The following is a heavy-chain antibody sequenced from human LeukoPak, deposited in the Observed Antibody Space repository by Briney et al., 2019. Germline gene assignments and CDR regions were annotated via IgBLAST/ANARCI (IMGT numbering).Heavy chain of an antibody. V-gene: IGHV1-69*05. CDR2: IIPIFGTA. CDR3: ARGSHYYDSSGYFMDAFDI. Sequence: SVKVSCKASGGTFSSYAISWVRQAPGQGLEWMGRIIPIFGTANYAQKFQGRVTITTDESTSTAYMELSSLRSEDTAVYYCARGSHYYDSSGYFMDAFDIWGQGTMVTVSS. J-gene: IGHJ3*02. D-gene: IGHD3-22*01. CDR1: GGTFSSYA.